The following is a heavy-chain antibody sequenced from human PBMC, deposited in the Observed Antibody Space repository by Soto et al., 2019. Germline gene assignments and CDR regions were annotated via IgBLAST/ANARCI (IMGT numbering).Heavy chain of an antibody. CDR3: ARSHY. Sequence: GGLLRLSCAAGGVRCSTFWMYWVRQAPGKGLEWVANVNEDGTEKNYVDSVKGRFTISRDNAKNSLYLQMNSLRAEDTAMYYCARSHYWGQGSLVTV. V-gene: IGHV3-7*01. CDR2: VNEDGTEK. J-gene: IGHJ4*02. CDR1: GVRCSTFW.